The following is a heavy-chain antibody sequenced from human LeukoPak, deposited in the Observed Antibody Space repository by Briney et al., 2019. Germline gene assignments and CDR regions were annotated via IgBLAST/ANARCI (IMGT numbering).Heavy chain of an antibody. J-gene: IGHJ5*02. CDR3: AKSFGSGSYYNWFDP. CDR1: GYTFTDYS. D-gene: IGHD3-10*01. V-gene: IGHV1-2*02. Sequence: ASVKVSCKTSGYTFTDYSIHWVRQAPGQGLEWMGWINPNSGGTNYAQKFQGRVTMTRDTSISTAYMELSRLRSDDTAVYYCAKSFGSGSYYNWFDPWGQGTLVTVSS. CDR2: INPNSGGT.